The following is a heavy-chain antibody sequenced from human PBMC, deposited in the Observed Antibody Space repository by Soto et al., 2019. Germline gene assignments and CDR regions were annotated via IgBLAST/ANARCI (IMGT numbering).Heavy chain of an antibody. CDR2: IYWNDAK. V-gene: IGHV2-5*01. J-gene: IGHJ4*02. CDR1: GLSLNTTAVG. D-gene: IGHD6-19*01. Sequence: SGPTLVNPTQTLTLTCTLSGLSLNTTAVGVGWVRQPPGKALEWLAVIYWNDAKRYSPSLKSRLTLTKDTSKNQAVLTMTNMDPVDTATYYCGHWSYSTGWSDYWGQGALVTVS. CDR3: GHWSYSTGWSDY.